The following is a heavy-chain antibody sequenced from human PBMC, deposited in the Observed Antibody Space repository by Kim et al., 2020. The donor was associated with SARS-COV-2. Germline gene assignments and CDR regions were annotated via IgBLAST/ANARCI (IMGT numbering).Heavy chain of an antibody. CDR2: IYYSGST. D-gene: IGHD3-22*01. CDR3: ARAGEWIVGPLYYYYYGMDV. V-gene: IGHV4-31*03. CDR1: GGSISSGGYY. J-gene: IGHJ6*02. Sequence: SETLSLTCTVSGGSISSGGYYWSWIRQHPGKGLEWIGYIYYSGSTYYNPSLKSRVTISVDTSKNQFSLKLSSVTAADTAVYYCARAGEWIVGPLYYYYYGMDVWGQGTTVTVSS.